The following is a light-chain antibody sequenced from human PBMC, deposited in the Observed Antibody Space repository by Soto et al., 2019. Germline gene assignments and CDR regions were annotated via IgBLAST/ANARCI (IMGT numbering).Light chain of an antibody. CDR1: QDVSSW. CDR2: AAS. CDR3: QQANSFPPT. V-gene: IGKV1D-12*01. Sequence: DIQMTQSPSSVSASVGDRVTITCRASQDVSSWLAWYQQKPGKAPKLLIYAASSLQSGVPSRFSGRGSGTDFTLTIISLQPEDFSTYYCQQANSFPPTFGGGTKVEIK. J-gene: IGKJ4*01.